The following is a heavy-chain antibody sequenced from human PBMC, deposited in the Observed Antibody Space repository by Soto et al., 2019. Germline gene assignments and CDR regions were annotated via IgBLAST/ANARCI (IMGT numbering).Heavy chain of an antibody. CDR2: ISGSGGST. V-gene: IGHV3-23*01. Sequence: GGSLRLSCAASGFTFSSYAMSWVRQAPGKGLEWVSAISGSGGSTYYADSVKGRFTISRDNSKNTLYLQMNSLRAEDTAVYYCAKDLLVRETIENGVYYYYYMDVWGKGTTVTVSS. CDR1: GFTFSSYA. J-gene: IGHJ6*03. D-gene: IGHD3-10*01. CDR3: AKDLLVRETIENGVYYYYYMDV.